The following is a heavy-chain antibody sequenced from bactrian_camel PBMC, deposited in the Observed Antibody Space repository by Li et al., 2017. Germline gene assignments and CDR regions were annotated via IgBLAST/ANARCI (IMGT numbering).Heavy chain of an antibody. J-gene: IGHJ4*01. D-gene: IGHD3*01. CDR3: TKDRSYGTRNWVQST. Sequence: HVQLVESGGGTVQPGGSLRLSCAASEHTFSSGCMGWFRQAPGNERERVATIHLANGIPYYYGSVEGRFTISQDNAKNTVYLQMNSLRPEDTAMYYCTKDRSYGTRNWVQSTRGQGTQVTVS. CDR1: EHTFSSGC. CDR2: IHLANGIP. V-gene: IGHV3S1*01.